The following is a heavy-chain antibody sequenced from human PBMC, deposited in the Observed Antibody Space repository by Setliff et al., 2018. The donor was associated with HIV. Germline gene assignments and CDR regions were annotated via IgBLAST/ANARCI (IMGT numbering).Heavy chain of an antibody. CDR2: INHSGST. CDR3: ARGGDHQGDWGAFDI. Sequence: PSETLSLTCAVYGGSFSGYYWSWIRQPPGKGLEWIGEINHSGSTNYNPSLKSRVTISVDTSKNQFSLKLSSVTAADTAVYYCARGGDHQGDWGAFDIWGQGTMVTVSS. V-gene: IGHV4-34*01. CDR1: GGSFSGYY. J-gene: IGHJ3*02. D-gene: IGHD3-10*01.